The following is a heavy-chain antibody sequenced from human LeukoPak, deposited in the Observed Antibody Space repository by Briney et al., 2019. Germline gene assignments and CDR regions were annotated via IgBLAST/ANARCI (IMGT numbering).Heavy chain of an antibody. V-gene: IGHV3-43D*03. CDR2: ISWNGEST. CDR3: GRGYRLVDA. J-gene: IGHJ6*04. Sequence: PGGSLRLSCVASGFTFDDFGMHWVRQLPGKGLEWISLISWNGESTYYADSVRGRFTSSRDSSKKSLHLEMNSLKPEDTGLYYCGRGYRLVDAWGKGTTVTVSS. CDR1: GFTFDDFG. D-gene: IGHD5-18*01.